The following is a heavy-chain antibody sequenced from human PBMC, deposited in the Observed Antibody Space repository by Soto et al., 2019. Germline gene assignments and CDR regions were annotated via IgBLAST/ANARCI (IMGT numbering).Heavy chain of an antibody. J-gene: IGHJ6*02. V-gene: IGHV6-1*01. CDR3: ARDGTIVVVPAAIAYYYYGMDV. CDR1: GDSVSSNSAA. Sequence: SQTLSLTCAISGDSVSSNSAAWNWIRQSPSRGLEWLGRTYYRSKWYNDYAVSVKSRITINPDTSKNQFSLQLNSVTPEDTAMYYCARDGTIVVVPAAIAYYYYGMDVWGQGTTVTVSS. D-gene: IGHD2-2*01. CDR2: TYYRSKWYN.